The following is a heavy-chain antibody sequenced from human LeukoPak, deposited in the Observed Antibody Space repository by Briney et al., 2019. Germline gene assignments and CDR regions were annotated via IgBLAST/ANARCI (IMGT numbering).Heavy chain of an antibody. CDR1: GFTFSSYG. D-gene: IGHD2-2*01. Sequence: PGGSLRLSCAASGFTFSSYGMHWVRQAPGKGLEWVAVIWYDGSNKYYADSVMGRFTISRDNSKNTLYLQMNSLRAEDTAVYYCAREYCSGTSCYDFYFDYWGQGTLVTVSS. CDR3: AREYCSGTSCYDFYFDY. CDR2: IWYDGSNK. J-gene: IGHJ4*02. V-gene: IGHV3-33*01.